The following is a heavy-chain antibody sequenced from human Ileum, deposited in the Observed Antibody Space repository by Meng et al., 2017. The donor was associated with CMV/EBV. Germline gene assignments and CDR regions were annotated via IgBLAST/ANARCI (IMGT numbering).Heavy chain of an antibody. V-gene: IGHV3-33*06. D-gene: IGHD6-13*01. CDR3: AKDGGGSSWDGFFDS. J-gene: IGHJ4*02. CDR1: GFNFRRNA. CDR2: IWCDESNK. Sequence: GESLKISCAASGFNFRRNAMHWVRQAPGKGLEWVAIIWCDESNKYYADSVKGRFTISRDNSKNMLYLQMNSLRAEDTAVYYCAKDGGGSSWDGFFDSWGQGSLVTVSS.